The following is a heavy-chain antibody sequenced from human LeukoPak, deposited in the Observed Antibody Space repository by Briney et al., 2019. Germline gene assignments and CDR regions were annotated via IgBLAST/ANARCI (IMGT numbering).Heavy chain of an antibody. V-gene: IGHV4-38-2*01. CDR3: ARGIGDYDFWSGYYYYYYMDV. J-gene: IGHJ6*03. CDR2: IYHRGST. Sequence: SETLSLTCAVSGYSISSGYYWGWIRQPPGKGLEWIGSIYHRGSTYYNPSLKSRIPISVDTSKNQFSLKLSSVTAADTAVYYCARGIGDYDFWSGYYYYYYMDVWGKGTTVTVSS. D-gene: IGHD3-3*01. CDR1: GYSISSGYY.